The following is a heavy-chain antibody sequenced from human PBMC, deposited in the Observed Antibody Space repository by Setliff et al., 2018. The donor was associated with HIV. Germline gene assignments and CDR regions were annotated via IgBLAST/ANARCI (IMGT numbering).Heavy chain of an antibody. D-gene: IGHD5-12*01. Sequence: SETLSLTCTVSGGSVSSGDDYWSWIRQPPGKGREWIGYIHFSGSTFYNPSLKSRLFISVDTSKNHFSLKLTSVTAADTAVYYCARAEMATIVAFDIWGQGTMVTVSS. CDR2: IHFSGST. CDR1: GGSVSSGDDY. CDR3: ARAEMATIVAFDI. J-gene: IGHJ3*02. V-gene: IGHV4-30-4*02.